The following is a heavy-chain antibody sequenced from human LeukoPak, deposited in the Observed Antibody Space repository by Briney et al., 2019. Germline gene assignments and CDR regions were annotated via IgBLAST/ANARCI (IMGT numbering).Heavy chain of an antibody. D-gene: IGHD3-3*01. CDR2: ISYDGSNK. CDR3: ARGLRYTILGGDYY. Sequence: GRSLRLSCAASGFTFSSYGMHWVRQAPGKGLEWVAVISYDGSNKYYADSVKGRFTISRDNSKNTLYLQMNSLRAEDTAVYYCARGLRYTILGGDYYWGQGALVTVSS. V-gene: IGHV3-30*03. J-gene: IGHJ4*02. CDR1: GFTFSSYG.